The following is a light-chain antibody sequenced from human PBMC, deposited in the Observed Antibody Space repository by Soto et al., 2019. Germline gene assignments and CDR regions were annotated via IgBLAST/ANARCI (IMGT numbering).Light chain of an antibody. V-gene: IGKV3-11*01. CDR3: QQRYRWPET. CDR2: NSS. Sequence: EIVLTQSPGPLSLSPGERATLSCRASQSVNNFLAWYQQKPGQSPSLLIYNSSHRATGIPARFSGSGSGTDFTLTISSLAPEDFAVYYCQQRYRWPETFGQGTKVEIK. CDR1: QSVNNF. J-gene: IGKJ1*01.